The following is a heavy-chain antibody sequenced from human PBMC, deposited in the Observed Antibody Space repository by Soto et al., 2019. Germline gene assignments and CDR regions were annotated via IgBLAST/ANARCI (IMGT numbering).Heavy chain of an antibody. CDR1: GGTFSSYA. CDR2: IIPIFGTA. CDR3: ACVAAKYYYYGMDV. J-gene: IGHJ6*02. V-gene: IGHV1-69*12. Sequence: QVQLVQSGAEVKKPGSSVKVSCKASGGTFSSYAINWVRQAPGQGLEWMGGIIPIFGTADYAQKFQGRVTITADESTTTAYMKLSSLRSEDTAVYYCACVAAKYYYYGMDVWGQGTTVTVSS. D-gene: IGHD1-26*01.